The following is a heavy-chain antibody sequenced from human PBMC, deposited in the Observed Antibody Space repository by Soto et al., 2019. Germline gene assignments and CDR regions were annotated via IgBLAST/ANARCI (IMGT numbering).Heavy chain of an antibody. CDR1: GFSLSSSGVA. J-gene: IGHJ4*02. CDR3: AHRRGAAAVAY. V-gene: IGHV2-5*02. CDR2: IYWDDDE. Sequence: QITLKESGPTLVKPTQTLTLTCSFSGFSLSSSGVAVGWIRQPPGKALEWLALIYWDDDERYSPSLQRRLTISQDTPKNQVVLRMTNMDPSDTGTYYCAHRRGAAAVAYWGQGTLVTVSS. D-gene: IGHD6-13*01.